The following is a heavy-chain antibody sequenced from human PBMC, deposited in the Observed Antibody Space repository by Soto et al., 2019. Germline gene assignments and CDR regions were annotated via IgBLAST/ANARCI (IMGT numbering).Heavy chain of an antibody. Sequence: WGSLRLSCAASGFSFSSDAMNWFRQAPGKGLEWVSFISGRGTTIYYTDSVKGRFTVSRDNAQNSLFLQVDSLRDEDTAVYFCWVAAVPDFWGQGTWVTVSS. CDR1: GFSFSSDA. CDR3: WVAAVPDF. CDR2: ISGRGTTI. J-gene: IGHJ4*01. V-gene: IGHV3-48*02. D-gene: IGHD6-25*01.